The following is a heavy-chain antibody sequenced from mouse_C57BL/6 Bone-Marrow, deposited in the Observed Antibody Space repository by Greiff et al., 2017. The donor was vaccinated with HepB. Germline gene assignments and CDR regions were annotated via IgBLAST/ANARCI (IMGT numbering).Heavy chain of an antibody. J-gene: IGHJ3*01. CDR1: GFTFSDAW. CDR2: IRNKANNHAT. Sequence: EVMLVESGGGLVQPGGSMKLSCAASGFTFSDAWMDWVRQSPEKGLEWVAEIRNKANNHATYYAESVKGRFTISRDDSKSSVYLQMNSLRAEDTGIYYCTLRITTVVDAWFAYWGQGTLVTVSA. CDR3: TLRITTVVDAWFAY. V-gene: IGHV6-6*01. D-gene: IGHD1-1*01.